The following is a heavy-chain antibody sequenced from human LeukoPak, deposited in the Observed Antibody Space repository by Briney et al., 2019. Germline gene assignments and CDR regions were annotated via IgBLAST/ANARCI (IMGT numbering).Heavy chain of an antibody. V-gene: IGHV3-7*01. CDR2: IKQDGSEK. CDR1: GFTFSSYW. D-gene: IGHD1-1*01. Sequence: GGSLRLSCAASGFTFSSYWMSWVRQAPGKGLEWVANIKQDGSEKYYVDSVKGRFTISRDNAKNSLYLQMNNLRVDDTALYYCAREIVGYDAFDIWGQGTMVTVSS. J-gene: IGHJ3*02. CDR3: AREIVGYDAFDI.